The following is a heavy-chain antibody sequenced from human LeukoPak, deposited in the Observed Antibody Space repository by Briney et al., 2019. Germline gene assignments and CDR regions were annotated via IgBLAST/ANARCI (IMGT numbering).Heavy chain of an antibody. V-gene: IGHV6-1*01. CDR2: TYYRSKWYN. Sequence: SQTLSLTCAISGDSVSSNSAAWNWIRQSPSRGLEWLGRTYYRSKWYNDYAVSVKSRITINPDTSKDQFSLQLNSVTPEDTAVYYCAREKGARIAVAGTVDYWGQGTLVTVSS. J-gene: IGHJ4*02. CDR1: GDSVSSNSAA. D-gene: IGHD6-19*01. CDR3: AREKGARIAVAGTVDY.